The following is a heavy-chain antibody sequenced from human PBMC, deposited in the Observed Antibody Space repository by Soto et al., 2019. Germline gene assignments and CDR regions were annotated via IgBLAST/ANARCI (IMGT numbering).Heavy chain of an antibody. V-gene: IGHV1-18*01. CDR1: GYTFSTYG. CDR2: ITGYNSHT. D-gene: IGHD2-2*01. J-gene: IGHJ4*02. Sequence: ASVKVSCKASGYTFSTYGINWVRQARGQGLEWMGWITGYNSHTKYAEKFQGRVTMTTDTSTSTVYMELRSLRSDDTAVYYCAREYCSSNSCFDDWGQGTFATVSS. CDR3: AREYCSSNSCFDD.